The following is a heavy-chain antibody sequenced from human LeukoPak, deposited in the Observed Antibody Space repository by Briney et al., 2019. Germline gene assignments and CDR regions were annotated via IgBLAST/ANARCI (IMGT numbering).Heavy chain of an antibody. CDR2: INPNSGGT. V-gene: IGHV1-2*06. D-gene: IGHD2-15*01. Sequence: ASVKVSCKASGYTFTDYYMHWVRQAPGQGLEWMGRINPNSGGTNYAQKFQGRVTMTRDTSISTAYMELSRLRSDDTAVYYCAREPRAYCSGGSCYSVLPVDYWGQGTLVTVSS. CDR1: GYTFTDYY. CDR3: AREPRAYCSGGSCYSVLPVDY. J-gene: IGHJ4*02.